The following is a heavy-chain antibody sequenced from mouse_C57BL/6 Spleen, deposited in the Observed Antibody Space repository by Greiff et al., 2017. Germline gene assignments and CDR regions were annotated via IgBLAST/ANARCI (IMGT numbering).Heavy chain of an antibody. Sequence: QVQLQQPGAELVKPGASVKLSCKASGYTFTSYWMHWVKQRPGQGLEWIGMIHPNSGSTNYNVKFKSKATLTVDKSSSTAYMQLSSLTSEDSAVYYCATMSYYYAMDYWGQGTSVTVSS. CDR1: GYTFTSYW. J-gene: IGHJ4*01. CDR3: ATMSYYYAMDY. V-gene: IGHV1-64*01. CDR2: IHPNSGST.